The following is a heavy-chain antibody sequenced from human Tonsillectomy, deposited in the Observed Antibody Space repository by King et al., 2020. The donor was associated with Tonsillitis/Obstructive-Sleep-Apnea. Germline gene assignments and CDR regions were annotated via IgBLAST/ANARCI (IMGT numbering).Heavy chain of an antibody. Sequence: VQLVESGGGVVQPGRSLRLSCAASGFTFSSYGMHWVRQAPGKGLEWVAVIWYDGSNKYYADSVKGRFTISRDNSKNTLYLQMNSLRAEDTAVDYCARVDSSGWPNWFDPWGQGTLVTVSS. V-gene: IGHV3-33*01. CDR1: GFTFSSYG. CDR3: ARVDSSGWPNWFDP. CDR2: IWYDGSNK. J-gene: IGHJ5*02. D-gene: IGHD6-19*01.